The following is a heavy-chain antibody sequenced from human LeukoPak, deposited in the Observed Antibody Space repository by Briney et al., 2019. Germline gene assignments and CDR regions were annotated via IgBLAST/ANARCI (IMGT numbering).Heavy chain of an antibody. J-gene: IGHJ4*02. CDR3: ATLPTVVTPGY. CDR2: ISAYNGNT. D-gene: IGHD4-23*01. CDR1: GYTFTNYG. V-gene: IGHV1-18*01. Sequence: ASVKVSCKASGYTFTNYGISWVRQAPGQGLEWMGWISAYNGNTNYAQKLQGRVTMTTDTSTSTAYVELRSLRSDDTAVYYCATLPTVVTPGYWGQGTLVTVSS.